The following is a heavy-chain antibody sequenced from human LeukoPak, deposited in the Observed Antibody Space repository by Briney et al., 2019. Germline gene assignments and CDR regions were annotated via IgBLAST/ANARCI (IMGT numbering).Heavy chain of an antibody. Sequence: GGSLRLSCAASGFTFSSYSMNWVRQAPGKGLEWVSSISSSSSYIYYADSVKGRFTISRDNSKNTLYLQMNSLRAEDTAVYYCARGPSSWYYYYYYYMDVWGKGTTVTVSS. CDR3: ARGPSSWYYYYYYYMDV. D-gene: IGHD6-13*01. V-gene: IGHV3-21*01. CDR2: ISSSSSYI. J-gene: IGHJ6*03. CDR1: GFTFSSYS.